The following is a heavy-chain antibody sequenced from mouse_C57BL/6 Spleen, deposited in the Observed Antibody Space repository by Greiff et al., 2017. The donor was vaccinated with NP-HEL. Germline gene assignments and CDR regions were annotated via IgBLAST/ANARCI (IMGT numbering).Heavy chain of an antibody. CDR1: GYSFTGYY. CDR2: INPSTGGT. CDR3: ARPAQAYSSLDY. D-gene: IGHD3-2*02. V-gene: IGHV1-42*01. Sequence: VQLQQSGPELVKPGASVKISCKASGYSFTGYYMNWVKQSPEKSLEWIGEINPSTGGTTYNQKFKAKATLTVDTSSITAYLPLKSLPSSHSPVYYCARPAQAYSSLDYWGQGTSVTVSS. J-gene: IGHJ4*01.